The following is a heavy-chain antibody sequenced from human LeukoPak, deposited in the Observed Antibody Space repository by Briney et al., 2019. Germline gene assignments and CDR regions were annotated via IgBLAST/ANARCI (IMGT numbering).Heavy chain of an antibody. J-gene: IGHJ6*02. Sequence: GGSLRLSCAASGFTFSSYAMHWVRQAPGKGLEWVAVISYYGSNKYYADSVKGRFTISRDNSKNTLYLQMNSLRAEDTAVYYCARVKSRGNYYYYYGMDVWGQGTTVTVSS. D-gene: IGHD3-10*01. V-gene: IGHV3-30-3*01. CDR2: ISYYGSNK. CDR1: GFTFSSYA. CDR3: ARVKSRGNYYYYYGMDV.